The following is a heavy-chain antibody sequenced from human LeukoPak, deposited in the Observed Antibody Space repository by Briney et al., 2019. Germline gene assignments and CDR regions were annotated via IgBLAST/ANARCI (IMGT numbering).Heavy chain of an antibody. V-gene: IGHV3-9*01. J-gene: IGHJ4*02. CDR3: ARVGQQWRGFDY. D-gene: IGHD6-19*01. Sequence: GGSLRLSCAASGFTFDDYAMHWVRQAPGKGLEWVSGISWNSGSIGYADSVKARFTISRDNAKNSLYLQMSSLRAEDTALYYCARVGQQWRGFDYWGQGTLVTVSS. CDR1: GFTFDDYA. CDR2: ISWNSGSI.